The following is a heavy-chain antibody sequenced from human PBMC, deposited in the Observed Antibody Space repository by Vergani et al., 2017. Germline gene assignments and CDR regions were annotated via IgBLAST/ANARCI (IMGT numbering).Heavy chain of an antibody. D-gene: IGHD2-15*01. CDR2: IRSDESRR. Sequence: QVQLVESGGGVVQPGGSLRLSCAASGFTFNSYGMHWVRQAPGQGLEWVASIRSDESRRYYGDSMEGPFTISRDNSKNTLYLQMKSVRPEDTAVYYCAKEGGGYWSGGTCYPEYWGQGALVIVSS. J-gene: IGHJ4*02. CDR1: GFTFNSYG. V-gene: IGHV3-30*02. CDR3: AKEGGGYWSGGTCYPEY.